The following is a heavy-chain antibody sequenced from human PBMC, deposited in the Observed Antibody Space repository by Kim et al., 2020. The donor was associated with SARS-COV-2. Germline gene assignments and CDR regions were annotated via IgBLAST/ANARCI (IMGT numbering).Heavy chain of an antibody. V-gene: IGHV3-30*02. CDR3: AKDSNDAFDI. CDR2: NK. J-gene: IGHJ3*02. Sequence: NKYYADSVKGRFTISRDNSKNTLYLQMNSLRAEDTAVYYCAKDSNDAFDIWGQGTMVTVSS.